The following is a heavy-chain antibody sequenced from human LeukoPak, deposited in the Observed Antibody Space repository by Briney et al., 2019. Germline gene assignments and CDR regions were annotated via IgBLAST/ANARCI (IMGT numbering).Heavy chain of an antibody. CDR1: GFSFSSYG. Sequence: GGSLRLSCTASGFSFSSYGIHWVRQAPGKGLEWAAFIQHDASNKYYVDSVKGRFTISRDNSKNTLSLQMNSLRTEDTAVYYCAKDGFAYVGYFDYWGQGTLVTVSS. V-gene: IGHV3-30*02. CDR3: AKDGFAYVGYFDY. J-gene: IGHJ4*02. CDR2: IQHDASNK. D-gene: IGHD3-16*01.